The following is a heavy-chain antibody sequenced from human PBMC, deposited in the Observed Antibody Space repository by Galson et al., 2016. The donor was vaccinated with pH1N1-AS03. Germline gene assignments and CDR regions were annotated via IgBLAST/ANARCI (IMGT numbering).Heavy chain of an antibody. V-gene: IGHV3-21*01. CDR3: TRSAPRGGHEPFDF. J-gene: IGHJ4*02. Sequence: LRLSCAASGFALIDYSMHWVRQAPGKGLEWVSSIDPSSTYIYYADSPTGRFTISRDNAFNSLYLQMNSLRVDDTAVYFCTRSAPRGGHEPFDFWGQGTLVTVSP. CDR1: GFALIDYS. CDR2: IDPSSTYI. D-gene: IGHD5-12*01.